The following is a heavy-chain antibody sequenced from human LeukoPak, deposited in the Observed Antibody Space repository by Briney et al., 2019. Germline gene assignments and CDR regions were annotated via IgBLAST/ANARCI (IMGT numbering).Heavy chain of an antibody. J-gene: IGHJ4*02. V-gene: IGHV1-69*01. CDR3: ASDDSSGYCRLLLDY. CDR1: GGTFSSYA. CDR2: IIPIFGTA. D-gene: IGHD3-22*01. Sequence: SVKVSCKASGGTFSSYAISWVRQAPGQGLEWMGGIIPIFGTANYAQKFQGRVTITADESTSTAYMELSSLRSEDTAVYYCASDDSSGYCRLLLDYWGQGTLVTVSS.